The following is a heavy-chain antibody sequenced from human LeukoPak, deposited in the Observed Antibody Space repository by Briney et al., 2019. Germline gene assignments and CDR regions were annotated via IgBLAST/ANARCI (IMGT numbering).Heavy chain of an antibody. CDR3: ATTNYGSGSYYNVHYFDY. J-gene: IGHJ4*02. Sequence: ASVKVSCKTSGYTFTGYYMHWVRQGPGKGLEWMGGFDPKDGETIYAQRFHGRVTMTEDTSTDTAYMELSSLRSEDTAVYYCATTNYGSGSYYNVHYFDYWGQGTLVTVSS. CDR1: GYTFTGYY. V-gene: IGHV1-24*01. D-gene: IGHD3-10*01. CDR2: FDPKDGET.